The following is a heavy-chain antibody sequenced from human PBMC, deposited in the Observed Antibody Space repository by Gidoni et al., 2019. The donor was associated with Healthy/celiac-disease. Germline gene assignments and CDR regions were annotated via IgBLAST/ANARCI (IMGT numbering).Heavy chain of an antibody. CDR1: GGSISSSNW. V-gene: IGHV4-4*02. D-gene: IGHD2-15*01. Sequence: QVQLQESGPGLVKPSGTLSLTCAVSGGSISSSNWWSWVRQPPGKGLEWIGEIYHSGSTNYNPSLKSRFTISVDKSKNQFSLKLSSVTAADTAVYYCARIRYCSGGSCYSVAYYYGMDVWGQGTTVTVSS. CDR2: IYHSGST. J-gene: IGHJ6*02. CDR3: ARIRYCSGGSCYSVAYYYGMDV.